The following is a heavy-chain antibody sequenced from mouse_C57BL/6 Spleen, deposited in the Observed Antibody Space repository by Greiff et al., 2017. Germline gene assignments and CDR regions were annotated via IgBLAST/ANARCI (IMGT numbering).Heavy chain of an antibody. CDR3: AGGWLVCGD. J-gene: IGHJ2*01. CDR1: GYTFTDYY. V-gene: IGHV1-26*01. D-gene: IGHD6-2*01. CDR2: INPNNGGT. Sequence: EVQLHQSGPELVKPGASVKISCKASGYTFTDYYMNWVKQSHGKSLEWIGDINPNNGGTSYNQKFKGTATLTVDKSSSTAYMELSSLSSEDSAVYCCAGGWLVCGDWGQGATLSVAS.